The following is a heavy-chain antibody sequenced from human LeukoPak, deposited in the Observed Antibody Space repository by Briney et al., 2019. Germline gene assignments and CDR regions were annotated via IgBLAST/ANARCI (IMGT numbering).Heavy chain of an antibody. Sequence: GGSLRLSCAASGFTFSNAWMNWVRQAPGKGLEWVGRIKSETDGGTTDYAAPVKGRFTISRDDSKNTLYLQMNSLKTEDTAVYYCTLDRDFWSGYPYWGQGTLVTVSS. D-gene: IGHD3-3*01. CDR2: IKSETDGGTT. CDR3: TLDRDFWSGYPY. V-gene: IGHV3-15*07. J-gene: IGHJ4*02. CDR1: GFTFSNAW.